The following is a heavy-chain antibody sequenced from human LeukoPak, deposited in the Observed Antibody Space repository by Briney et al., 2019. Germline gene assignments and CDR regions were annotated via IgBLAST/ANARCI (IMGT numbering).Heavy chain of an antibody. CDR3: ARDHYYYDSSAYFYDL. V-gene: IGHV3-23*01. D-gene: IGHD3-22*01. J-gene: IGHJ4*02. CDR2: ISGSGGST. Sequence: GGSLRLSCAASGFTFSSYAMSWVRQAPGKGLEWVSAISGSGGSTYYADSVKGRFTISRDNSKNTVYLQMNSLRAEDTAVYYCARDHYYYDSSAYFYDLWGQGTLVTVSS. CDR1: GFTFSSYA.